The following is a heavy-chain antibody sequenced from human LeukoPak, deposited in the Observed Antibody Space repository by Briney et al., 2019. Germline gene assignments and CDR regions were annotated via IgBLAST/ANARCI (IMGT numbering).Heavy chain of an antibody. CDR3: ARLFWSGYYTDWFDP. D-gene: IGHD3-3*01. CDR1: GGSISSSSYY. CDR2: IYYSGST. V-gene: IGHV4-39*01. Sequence: KPSETLSLTCTVSGGSISSSSYYWGWIRQPPGKGLEWIGSIYYSGSTYYNPSLKSRVTISVDTSKNQFSLKLSSVTAADTAVYYCARLFWSGYYTDWFDPWGQGTLVTVSS. J-gene: IGHJ5*02.